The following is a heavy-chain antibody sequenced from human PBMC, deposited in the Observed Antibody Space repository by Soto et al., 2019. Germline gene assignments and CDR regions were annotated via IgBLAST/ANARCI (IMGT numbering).Heavy chain of an antibody. CDR2: INEDESEK. V-gene: IGHV3-7*05. CDR3: AGGDFYRGDL. D-gene: IGHD3-3*01. J-gene: IGHJ5*02. CDR1: GFTFRSYW. Sequence: EVQLVESGGGLVQPGGSLRLSCVASGFTFRSYWMSWVRQAPGKGLEWVANINEDESEKNYVDSVKGRFTISRDNAKNSPYLQMNSLRADDTAMYFCAGGDFYRGDLWGQGTLVTVSP.